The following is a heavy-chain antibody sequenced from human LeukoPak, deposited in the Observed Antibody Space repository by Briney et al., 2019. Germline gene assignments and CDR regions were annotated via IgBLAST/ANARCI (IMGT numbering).Heavy chain of an antibody. CDR1: GGTFNSYA. CDR3: ARVWRVGWYYFDY. CDR2: IIPIFGTA. J-gene: IGHJ4*02. D-gene: IGHD6-19*01. V-gene: IGHV1-69*06. Sequence: SVKVSCKASGGTFNSYAISWVRQAPGQGLEWMGGIIPIFGTANYAQKFQGRVTITADKSTSTAYMELSSLRSEDTAVYYCARVWRVGWYYFDYWGQGTLVTVSS.